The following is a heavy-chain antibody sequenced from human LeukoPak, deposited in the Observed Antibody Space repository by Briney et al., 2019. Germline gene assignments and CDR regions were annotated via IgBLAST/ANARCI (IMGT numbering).Heavy chain of an antibody. V-gene: IGHV4-39*07. D-gene: IGHD5-18*01. Sequence: SETLSLTCTVSGGSISSSSYYWGWIRQPPGKGLEWIGSIYYSGSTYYNPSLKSRVTISVDTSKNQFSLKLSSVTAADTAVYYCARDSTARDTAMAYDAFDIWGQGTMVTVSS. J-gene: IGHJ3*02. CDR1: GGSISSSSYY. CDR3: ARDSTARDTAMAYDAFDI. CDR2: IYYSGST.